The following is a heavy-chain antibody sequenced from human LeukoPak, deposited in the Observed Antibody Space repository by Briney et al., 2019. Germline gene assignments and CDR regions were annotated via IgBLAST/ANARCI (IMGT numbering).Heavy chain of an antibody. CDR3: ARDGVSGHFDY. D-gene: IGHD3-3*01. J-gene: IGHJ4*01. V-gene: IGHV1-18*01. Sequence: ASVKVSCKASGYTFNSYGICWVRQAPGQGREWIGWIDPSNGNIKYAEKLQGRVIITTDTSTSTAYMDLRSLRSDDTAVYYCARDGVSGHFDYWGRGTLVTVSS. CDR2: IDPSNGNI. CDR1: GYTFNSYG.